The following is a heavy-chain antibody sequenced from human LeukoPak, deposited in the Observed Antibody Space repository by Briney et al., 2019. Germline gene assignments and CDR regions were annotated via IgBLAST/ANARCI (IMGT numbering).Heavy chain of an antibody. J-gene: IGHJ4*02. CDR3: ALLTMVRGVIIDY. CDR1: GGSISSYY. V-gene: IGHV4-59*08. D-gene: IGHD3-10*01. CDR2: IYYSGST. Sequence: SGTLSLTCTVSGGSISSYYWSWIRQPPGKGLEWIGYIYYSGSTNYNPSLKSRVTISVDTSKNQFSLKLSSVTAADTAVYYCALLTMVRGVIIDYWGQGTLVTVSS.